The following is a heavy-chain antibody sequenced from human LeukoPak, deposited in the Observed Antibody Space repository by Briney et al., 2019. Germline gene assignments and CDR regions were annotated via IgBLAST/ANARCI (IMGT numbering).Heavy chain of an antibody. V-gene: IGHV4-39*07. Sequence: SETLSLTCTVSGGSISSSSYYWGWIRQPPGKGLEWIGSIYYSGSTYHNPSLKSRVTISVDTSKNQFSLKLSSVTAADTAVYYCARDRVAGIPFDYWGQGTLVTVSS. CDR2: IYYSGST. CDR3: ARDRVAGIPFDY. CDR1: GGSISSSSYY. D-gene: IGHD6-19*01. J-gene: IGHJ4*02.